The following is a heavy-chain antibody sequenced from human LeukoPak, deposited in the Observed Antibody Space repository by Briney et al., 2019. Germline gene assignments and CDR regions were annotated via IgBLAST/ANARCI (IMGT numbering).Heavy chain of an antibody. CDR3: ARDEGGLNFDY. V-gene: IGHV4-38-2*02. CDR1: GYSISSGYY. J-gene: IGHJ4*02. CDR2: IYHSGST. D-gene: IGHD1-26*01. Sequence: SETLSLTCTVSGYSISSGYYWGWIRQPPGKGLEWIGSIYHSGSTYYNPSLKSRVTISVDTSKNQFSLKLSSVTAADTAVYYCARDEGGLNFDYWGQGTLVTVSS.